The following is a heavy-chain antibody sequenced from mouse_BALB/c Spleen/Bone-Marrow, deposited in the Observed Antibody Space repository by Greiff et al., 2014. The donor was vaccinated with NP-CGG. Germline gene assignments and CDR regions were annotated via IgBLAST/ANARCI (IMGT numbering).Heavy chain of an antibody. CDR1: GFTSSSYG. CDR2: INSGGTNT. CDR3: TRRGIYDERTAMDY. Sequence: EVQVVESGGDLVYPGGSLKLSCAASGFTSSSYGMSWVRQTPDTRLEWVATINSGGTNTYYPDSMKGRFTISRDNAKNTLYLQMSSLRSEDTAMYYCTRRGIYDERTAMDYWGRGTSVTVSS. J-gene: IGHJ4*01. D-gene: IGHD2-12*01. V-gene: IGHV5-6*01.